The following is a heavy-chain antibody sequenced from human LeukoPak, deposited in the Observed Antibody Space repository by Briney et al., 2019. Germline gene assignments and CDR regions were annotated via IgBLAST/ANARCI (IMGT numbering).Heavy chain of an antibody. CDR3: ARDSSRWYDNYWYFDL. CDR2: MYSSGST. CDR1: GGSISSYY. Sequence: TSETLSPTCTVSGGSISSYYWNWIRQPAGKGLEWIGRMYSSGSTNYNPSLKSRVSMSVDTSTNQFSLKLSSVTAADTAVYYCARDSSRWYDNYWYFDLWGRGTLVTVSS. D-gene: IGHD6-13*01. J-gene: IGHJ2*01. V-gene: IGHV4-4*07.